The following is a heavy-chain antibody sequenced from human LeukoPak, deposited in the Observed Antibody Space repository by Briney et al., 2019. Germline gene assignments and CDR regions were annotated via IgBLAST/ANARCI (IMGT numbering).Heavy chain of an antibody. CDR3: ARGSIYYGDSSVYFDY. V-gene: IGHV4-34*01. CDR2: INQRGST. J-gene: IGHJ4*02. CDR1: SGSFSGYF. D-gene: IGHD3-22*01. Sequence: NASETLSLTCAVYSGSFSGYFWTYVRQPPGRGLEWLGEINQRGSTNYNPSLKSRVTMSVDTSKNQFSLRLSSVTAADTAVYYCARGSIYYGDSSVYFDYWAQGTLVTVSS.